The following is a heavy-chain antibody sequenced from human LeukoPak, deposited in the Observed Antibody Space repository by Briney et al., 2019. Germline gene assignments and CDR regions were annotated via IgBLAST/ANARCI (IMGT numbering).Heavy chain of an antibody. D-gene: IGHD5-24*01. V-gene: IGHV1-69*13. J-gene: IGHJ4*02. CDR1: GYTFTVYY. CDR2: VIPFFGTA. CDR3: ERVAPLLSDGYDPFDY. Sequence: AVKVSCKASGYTFTVYYMHWVRQAPGQGLEWMGGVIPFFGTAIYAQRFQGRVTITADESTSTAYMELSRLRSDDTAVYYCERVAPLLSDGYDPFDYWGQGTLVTVSS.